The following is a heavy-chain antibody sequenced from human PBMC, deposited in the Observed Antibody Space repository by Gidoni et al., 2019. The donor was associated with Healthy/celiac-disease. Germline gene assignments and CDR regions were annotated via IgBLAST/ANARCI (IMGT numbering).Heavy chain of an antibody. CDR2: IGTAGDT. D-gene: IGHD2-2*01. Sequence: EVQLVESGGGLVQPGGSLSLSCAASGFTFSSYDMHWVRQATGKGLEWVSAIGTAGDTYYPGSVKGRFTISRENAKNSLYLQMNSLRAEDTAVYYCARGYCSSTSCYPYDYYGMDVWGQGTTVTVSS. CDR1: GFTFSSYD. V-gene: IGHV3-13*01. CDR3: ARGYCSSTSCYPYDYYGMDV. J-gene: IGHJ6*02.